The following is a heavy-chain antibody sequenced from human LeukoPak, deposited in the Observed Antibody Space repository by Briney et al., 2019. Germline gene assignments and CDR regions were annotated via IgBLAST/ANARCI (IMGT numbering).Heavy chain of an antibody. V-gene: IGHV4-59*01. CDR1: GGSISSYY. CDR3: ARDVKYYYGSGSRIGSYNAFDI. CDR2: IYYSGST. J-gene: IGHJ3*02. D-gene: IGHD3-10*01. Sequence: SETLSLTCTVSGGSISSYYWSWIRQPPGKGLEWIGYIYYSGSTNYNPSLKSRVTISVDTSKNQFSLKLSSVTAADTAVYYCARDVKYYYGSGSRIGSYNAFDIWGQGTMVTVSS.